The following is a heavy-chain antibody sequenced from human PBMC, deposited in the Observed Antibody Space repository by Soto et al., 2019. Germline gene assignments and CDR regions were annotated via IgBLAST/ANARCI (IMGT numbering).Heavy chain of an antibody. D-gene: IGHD4-17*01. CDR1: GGTFSSYA. V-gene: IGHV1-69*13. J-gene: IGHJ6*02. CDR3: ARKSAGDYRCHYYYYGMDV. Sequence: SVKVSCKASGGTFSSYAISWVRQAPGEGLEWMGGIIPIFGTANYAQKFQGRVTITAEESTSTAYMELSSLRSEDTAVYYCARKSAGDYRCHYYYYGMDVWG. CDR2: IIPIFGTA.